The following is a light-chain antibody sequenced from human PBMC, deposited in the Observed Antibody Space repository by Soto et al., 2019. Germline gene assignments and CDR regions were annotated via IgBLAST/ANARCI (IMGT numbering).Light chain of an antibody. CDR3: QQYNDWPPWT. J-gene: IGKJ1*01. V-gene: IGKV3-15*01. CDR1: QSVRTN. Sequence: EIVMTQSPATLSVSPGESATLSCRASQSVRTNLAWYQQKPGQAPRLLIYDTSTRATGRPARFSGRGSGTEFTLTISSLQSEDVAVYYCQQYNDWPPWTLGQGTKVEIK. CDR2: DTS.